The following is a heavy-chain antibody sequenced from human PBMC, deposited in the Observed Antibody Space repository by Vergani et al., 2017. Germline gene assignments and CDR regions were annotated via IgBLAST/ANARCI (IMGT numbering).Heavy chain of an antibody. CDR3: ARLGGFCDSSSCYSNVDY. D-gene: IGHD3-22*01. Sequence: EVQLVESGGGLVQPGGSLRVSCAASGFTFSNYNMIWVRQAPGKGLEWVSYITTSGGTVYYADSVKGRFTISRDNGKNSLYLQMNSLRAEDTAVYYCARLGGFCDSSSCYSNVDYWGQGTLVTVSS. V-gene: IGHV3-48*01. CDR2: ITTSGGTV. CDR1: GFTFSNYN. J-gene: IGHJ4*02.